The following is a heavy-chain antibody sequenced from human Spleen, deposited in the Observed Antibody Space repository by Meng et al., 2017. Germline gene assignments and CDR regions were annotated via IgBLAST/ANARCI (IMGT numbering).Heavy chain of an antibody. CDR1: VGPISRSNW. Sequence: GPVDVHPSRTRSRHCSVSVGPISRSNWWSWVRPPPGKGLEWSGEIYHSGSTNYNPSLKSRVTISVDKSKNQFSLKLSSVTAADTAVYYCARDGVVGAVNWFDPWGQGTLVTGSS. CDR3: ARDGVVGAVNWFDP. J-gene: IGHJ5*02. D-gene: IGHD1-26*01. V-gene: IGHV4-4*02. CDR2: IYHSGST.